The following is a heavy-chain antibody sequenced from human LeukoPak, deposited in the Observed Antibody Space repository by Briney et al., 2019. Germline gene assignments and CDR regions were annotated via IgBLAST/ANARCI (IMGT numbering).Heavy chain of an antibody. Sequence: SETLSLTCTVSGGSISGYYWSWIRQPPGKGLEWIGEINHSGSTNYNPSLKSRVTISVDTSKNQFSLKLSSVTAADTAVYYCARGHLHYMDVWGKGTTVTVSS. CDR3: ARGHLHYMDV. J-gene: IGHJ6*03. CDR2: INHSGST. CDR1: GGSISGYY. V-gene: IGHV4-34*01.